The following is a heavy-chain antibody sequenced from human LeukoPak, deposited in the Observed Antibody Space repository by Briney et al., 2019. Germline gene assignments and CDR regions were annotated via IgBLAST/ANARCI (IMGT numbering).Heavy chain of an antibody. CDR1: GFTFSSYA. CDR2: IGSNGART. V-gene: IGHV3-64*01. Sequence: GGSLRLSCAASGFTFSSYAMHWVRQAPGKGLEYVSAIGSNGARTYYANSVKCRFTISRDNSKNTLYLQMGSLRAEDMAVYYCASGSGIGSSYYDYWGQGTLVTVSS. J-gene: IGHJ4*02. D-gene: IGHD3-10*01. CDR3: ASGSGIGSSYYDY.